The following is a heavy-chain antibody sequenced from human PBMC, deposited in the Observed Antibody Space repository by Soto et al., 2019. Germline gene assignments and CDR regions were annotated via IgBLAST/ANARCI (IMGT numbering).Heavy chain of an antibody. J-gene: IGHJ6*02. CDR3: ARGIRAAAPSGYYSGMDV. D-gene: IGHD6-13*01. CDR1: GFTFSSYG. V-gene: IGHV3-33*01. CDR2: IWYDESHK. Sequence: VQLVESGGGVVQPGRSLRLSCAASGFTFSSYGMHWVRQAPGKGLEWVAVIWYDESHKYYADSVKGRFTISRDNSKTTLYLQMNSLRAEDTAVYCCARGIRAAAPSGYYSGMDVWGQGTTITVSS.